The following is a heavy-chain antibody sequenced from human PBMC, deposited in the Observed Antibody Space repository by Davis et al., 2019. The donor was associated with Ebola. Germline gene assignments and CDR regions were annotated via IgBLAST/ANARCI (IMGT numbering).Heavy chain of an antibody. CDR3: ARDRGYYTGGRGGYYYYGMDV. CDR2: IIPIFGTA. D-gene: IGHD3-3*01. V-gene: IGHV1-69*13. Sequence: SVKVSCKASGGTFSSYAISWVRQAPGQGLEWMGGIIPIFGTANYAQKFQGRVTITADESTSTAYMELSSLRSEDTAVYYCARDRGYYTGGRGGYYYYGMDVWGQGTTVTVSS. CDR1: GGTFSSYA. J-gene: IGHJ6*02.